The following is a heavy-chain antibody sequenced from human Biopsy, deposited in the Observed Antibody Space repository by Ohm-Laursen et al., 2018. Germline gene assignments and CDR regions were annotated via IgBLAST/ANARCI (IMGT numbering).Heavy chain of an antibody. Sequence: SETLPLTCTVSDGSINSYYWNWIRQPPGRRLEWIGNIYYSGSTNFNPSLKSRVTISVDTSKNQFSLKLSSVTAADTAVYYCARVPLPGIGAAYQGRFLYGMDVWGQGTTVSVSS. V-gene: IGHV4-59*12. J-gene: IGHJ6*02. CDR3: ARVPLPGIGAAYQGRFLYGMDV. CDR2: IYYSGST. CDR1: DGSINSYY. D-gene: IGHD6-13*01.